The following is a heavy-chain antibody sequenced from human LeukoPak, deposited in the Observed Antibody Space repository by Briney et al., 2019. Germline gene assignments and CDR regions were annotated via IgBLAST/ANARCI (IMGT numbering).Heavy chain of an antibody. D-gene: IGHD1-1*01. CDR1: GGSFSGYY. J-gene: IGHJ3*02. Sequence: KPSETLSLTCAVYGGSFSGYYWSWIRQPPGKGLEWIGSIYHSGSTYYNPSLKSRVTISVDTSKNQFSLKLSSVTAADTAVYYCALSTGYGGAFDIWGQGTMVTVSS. CDR3: ALSTGYGGAFDI. CDR2: IYHSGST. V-gene: IGHV4-34*01.